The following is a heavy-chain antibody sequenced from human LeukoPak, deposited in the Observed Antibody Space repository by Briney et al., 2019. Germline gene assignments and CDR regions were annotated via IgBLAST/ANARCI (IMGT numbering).Heavy chain of an antibody. CDR2: TYYRSKLYN. J-gene: IGHJ3*02. D-gene: IGHD3-3*01. CDR3: ARGFRITIFGVVIGRRDDAFDI. Sequence: SQTLSLTCALSGDSVSSNSAAWNWIRQSPSRGLEWLGRTYYRSKLYNDYAVSVKSRITINPDTSKNQFSLQLNSVTPEDTAVYYCARGFRITIFGVVIGRRDDAFDIWGQGTIVTVSS. V-gene: IGHV6-1*01. CDR1: GDSVSSNSAA.